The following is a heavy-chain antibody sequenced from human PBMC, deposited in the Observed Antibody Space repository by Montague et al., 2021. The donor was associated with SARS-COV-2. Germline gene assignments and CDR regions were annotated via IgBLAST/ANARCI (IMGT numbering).Heavy chain of an antibody. CDR1: GVSISSSGYY. Sequence: SETRSLTCSVSGVSISSSGYYWGWVRQPPGKGLEWVGYISDSGSTKYNPSLQSRVTISVDTARNQFSLKLLSVTAADTAFYYCARVDSSGPGEYWGQGILVSVSS. D-gene: IGHD3-22*01. CDR3: ARVDSSGPGEY. CDR2: ISDSGST. V-gene: IGHV4-61*05. J-gene: IGHJ4*02.